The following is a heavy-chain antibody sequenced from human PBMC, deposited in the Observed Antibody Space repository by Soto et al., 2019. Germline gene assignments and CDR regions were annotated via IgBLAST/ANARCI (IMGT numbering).Heavy chain of an antibody. Sequence: QVQLVQSGAEVKKPGASVKVSCKASGYTFTGYYMHWVRQAPGQGHEWMGWINPNSGGTNYAQKFQGRVTITRDTSIYTDYMELGRLRSDDTAVYYCARDASIGYSSSWSNYCGQGTLVTVSS. CDR2: INPNSGGT. V-gene: IGHV1-2*02. D-gene: IGHD6-13*01. CDR3: ARDASIGYSSSWSNY. CDR1: GYTFTGYY. J-gene: IGHJ4*02.